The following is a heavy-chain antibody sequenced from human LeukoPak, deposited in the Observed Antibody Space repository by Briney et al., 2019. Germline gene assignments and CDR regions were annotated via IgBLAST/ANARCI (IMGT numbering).Heavy chain of an antibody. J-gene: IGHJ4*02. CDR2: IYQSGST. CDR3: AREGGPYRPLDY. Sequence: PSETLSLTCAVSGGSISSVYWWSWVRQPPGKGLEWIGEIYQSGSTNYNPSLKSRVIISVDKSKNQFSLKLYSVTAADTAVYYCAREGGPYRPLDYSGQGTLVTVSS. V-gene: IGHV4-4*02. CDR1: GGSISSVYW.